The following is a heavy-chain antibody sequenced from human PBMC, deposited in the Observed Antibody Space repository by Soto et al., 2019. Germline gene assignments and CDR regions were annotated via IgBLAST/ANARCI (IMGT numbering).Heavy chain of an antibody. CDR1: GGSISSYY. D-gene: IGHD2-15*01. V-gene: IGHV4-59*08. CDR3: ALYWALGPRAEY. CDR2: IYYSGST. J-gene: IGHJ4*01. Sequence: PSETLSLTCTVSGGSISSYYWSWIRQPPGKGLEWIGYIYYSGSTNYNPSLKSRVTISVDTSKNQFSPKLSSVTAADTAVYYCALYWALGPRAEYWGPGTLATVPS.